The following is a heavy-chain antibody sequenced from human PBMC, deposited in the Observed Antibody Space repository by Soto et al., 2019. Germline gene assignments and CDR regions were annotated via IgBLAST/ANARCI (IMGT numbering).Heavy chain of an antibody. D-gene: IGHD2-15*01. V-gene: IGHV1-69*01. Sequence: QVQLVQSGAEVKKPGSSVKVSCKAPGGTFSSYAISWVRQAPGQGLEWMGGIIPIFGPAKYAQKFQGRVTTTADESTSTGYMELSSLRSEDTAVYYCARSQGGSSSLDIYYYYYYGMDVWGQGTTVTVSS. J-gene: IGHJ6*02. CDR2: IIPIFGPA. CDR1: GGTFSSYA. CDR3: ARSQGGSSSLDIYYYYYYGMDV.